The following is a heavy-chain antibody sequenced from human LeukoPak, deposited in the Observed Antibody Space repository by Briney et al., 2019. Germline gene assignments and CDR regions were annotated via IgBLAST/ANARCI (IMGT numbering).Heavy chain of an antibody. D-gene: IGHD3-10*01. Sequence: GGSLRLSCAASGFTVSSSYMSWVRQAPGKGLEWVSVIYSGGSTYYADSVKGRFTISRDNSKNTPYLQMNSLRAEDTAVYYCASALFGSGSYYNVGPPDYWGQGTLVTVSS. CDR3: ASALFGSGSYYNVGPPDY. CDR1: GFTVSSSY. CDR2: IYSGGST. J-gene: IGHJ4*02. V-gene: IGHV3-66*01.